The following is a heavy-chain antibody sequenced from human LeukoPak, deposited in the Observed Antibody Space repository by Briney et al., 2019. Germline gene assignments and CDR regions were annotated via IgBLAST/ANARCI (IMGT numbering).Heavy chain of an antibody. Sequence: PSQTLSLTCTVSGGSSSSGSYYWSWIRQPAGKGLEWIGRIYTSGSTNYNPSLKSRVTISVDTSKNQFSLKPSSVTAADTAVYYCASRYYYDSSGYHPAGAFDIWGQGTMVTVSS. J-gene: IGHJ3*02. D-gene: IGHD3-22*01. CDR1: GGSSSSGSYY. CDR3: ASRYYYDSSGYHPAGAFDI. CDR2: IYTSGST. V-gene: IGHV4-61*02.